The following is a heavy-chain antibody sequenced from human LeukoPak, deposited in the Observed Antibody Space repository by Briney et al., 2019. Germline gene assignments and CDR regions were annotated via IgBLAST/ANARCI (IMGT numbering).Heavy chain of an antibody. Sequence: SETLSLTCTVSGGSISSGDYYWRWLRQPPGTGLEWIGYIYYSGSTYYNPSLKSRVTISVDTSKNQFSLKLSSVTAADTAVYYCASYGDYFDYWGQGTLVTVSS. CDR3: ASYGDYFDY. V-gene: IGHV4-30-4*01. CDR2: IYYSGST. CDR1: GGSISSGDYY. D-gene: IGHD4-17*01. J-gene: IGHJ4*02.